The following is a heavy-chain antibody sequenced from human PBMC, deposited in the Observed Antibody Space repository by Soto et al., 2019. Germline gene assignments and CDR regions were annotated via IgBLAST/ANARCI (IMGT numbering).Heavy chain of an antibody. CDR2: FDPEDGET. V-gene: IGHV1-24*01. D-gene: IGHD6-6*01. J-gene: IGHJ3*02. CDR1: GYTLTELS. Sequence: GASVKVSCKVSGYTLTELSIHWVRQAPGKGLEWMGGFDPEDGETIYAQKFQGRVTMTEDTSTDTAYMELSSLRSEDTAVYYCATDLSSPKYSSSSVNAFDIWGQGTMVTVSS. CDR3: ATDLSSPKYSSSSVNAFDI.